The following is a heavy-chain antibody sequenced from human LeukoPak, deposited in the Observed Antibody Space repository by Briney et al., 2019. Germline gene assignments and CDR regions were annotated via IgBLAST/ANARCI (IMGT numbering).Heavy chain of an antibody. V-gene: IGHV4-39*01. D-gene: IGHD3-3*01. CDR2: IYYSGST. J-gene: IGHJ4*02. CDR3: ANFRGYYLAEAIDY. CDR1: GGSLSSSSYY. Sequence: SETLSLTCTVSGGSLSSSSYYWGWLRQPPGKGLEWIGSIYYSGSTYYNPSLKSRVTISVDTSKNQFSLKLSSVTAADTAVYYCANFRGYYLAEAIDYWGQGTLVTVSS.